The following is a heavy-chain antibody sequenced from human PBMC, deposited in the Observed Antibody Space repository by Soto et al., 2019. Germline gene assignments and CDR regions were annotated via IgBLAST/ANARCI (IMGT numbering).Heavy chain of an antibody. J-gene: IGHJ4*02. CDR3: VSRIAVTGNGNFDF. V-gene: IGHV4-30-4*01. CDR2: ISYSRSP. CDR1: GASISRGGYY. D-gene: IGHD6-19*01. Sequence: PSETLSLTCTVSGASISRGGYYWAWIRQPPGKGLEWIGCISYSRSPYYNPSLTSRLTISVVTSQNQFSLKVSSVTAADTAVYYCVSRIAVTGNGNFDFWGQGSLVTVSS.